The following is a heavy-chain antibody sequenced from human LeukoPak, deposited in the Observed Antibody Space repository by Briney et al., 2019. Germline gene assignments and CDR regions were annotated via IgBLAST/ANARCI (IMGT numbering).Heavy chain of an antibody. D-gene: IGHD2-2*01. CDR1: GFTFSTYN. J-gene: IGHJ4*02. Sequence: GGSLRLSCAASGFTFSTYNMAWVRQAPGKGLEWVSSITTSSDYMYYADSLRGRFTTSRDNSKNSLFLQMNSLKTEDTALYYCMSVVNVPTPFHYWGQGSLVTVSS. CDR2: ITTSSDYM. V-gene: IGHV3-21*04. CDR3: MSVVNVPTPFHY.